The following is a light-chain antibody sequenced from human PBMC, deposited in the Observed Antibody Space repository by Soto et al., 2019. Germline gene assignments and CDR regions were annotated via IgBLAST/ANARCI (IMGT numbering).Light chain of an antibody. V-gene: IGLV2-8*01. Sequence: QSALTQPPSASGSPGQSVTISCTGTRSDVGGYNYVSWYHQHPGKAPKLMIYEVSKRPSGVPFRFSASKSANTASLTVSGLQAEDEADYYCCSYAGSNSWVFGGGTKLTVL. CDR1: RSDVGGYNY. CDR3: CSYAGSNSWV. CDR2: EVS. J-gene: IGLJ3*02.